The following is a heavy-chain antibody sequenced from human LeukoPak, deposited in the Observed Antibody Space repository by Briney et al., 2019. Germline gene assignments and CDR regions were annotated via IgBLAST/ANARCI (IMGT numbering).Heavy chain of an antibody. Sequence: PGGSLRLSCVASGFTFGAYWMHWVRRVPGKGLVWVSGIKTDGTYTNYADSVKGRFTISRDNAKNTLYLQMNSLRAEDTAVYYCARDGYYYDSSGDFDYWGQGTLVTVSS. CDR3: ARDGYYYDSSGDFDY. CDR1: GFTFGAYW. CDR2: IKTDGTYT. D-gene: IGHD3-22*01. V-gene: IGHV3-74*01. J-gene: IGHJ4*02.